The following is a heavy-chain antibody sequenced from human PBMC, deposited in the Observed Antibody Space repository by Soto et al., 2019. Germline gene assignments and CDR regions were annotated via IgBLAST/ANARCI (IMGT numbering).Heavy chain of an antibody. CDR1: GYTFTSYD. CDR2: MNPNSGNT. Sequence: ASVKVSCKASGYTFTSYDINWVRQATGQGLEWMGWMNPNSGNTGYAQKFQGRVTMTRNTSISKGYMELSSLRSEDTAVYYCARGTGRVGLHLGELSARGVTTDFDYWGQGTLVTVSS. V-gene: IGHV1-8*01. J-gene: IGHJ4*02. D-gene: IGHD3-16*02. CDR3: ARGTGRVGLHLGELSARGVTTDFDY.